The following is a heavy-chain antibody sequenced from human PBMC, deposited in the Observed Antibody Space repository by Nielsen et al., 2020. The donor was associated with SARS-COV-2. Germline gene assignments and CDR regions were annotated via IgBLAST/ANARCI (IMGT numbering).Heavy chain of an antibody. CDR3: TTDRGVAIRPLFDS. CDR1: GLSGTDAW. Sequence: GGSLRLSCTLFGLSGTDAWMGWVRRAPGRGLEWIGRIKSKSDGGTTDYAAPIRDRVFVSRDEATNTVFLQMSSLMAEDTAVYYCTTDRGVAIRPLFDSWGQGTRVTVSS. CDR2: IKSKSDGGTT. D-gene: IGHD3-3*01. J-gene: IGHJ4*02. V-gene: IGHV3-15*01.